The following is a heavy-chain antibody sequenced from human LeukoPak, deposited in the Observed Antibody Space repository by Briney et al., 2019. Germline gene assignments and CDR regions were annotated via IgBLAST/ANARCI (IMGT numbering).Heavy chain of an antibody. Sequence: SATLSLTCAVYGGSFSGYYWSWIRQSPGKGLEWIGEINHSGSTNYIPSLKSRVTISVDTSKNQFSLKLSSVTAADTAVYYCARRRQYDSSLFWNFDLWGRGTLVTVSS. V-gene: IGHV4-34*01. D-gene: IGHD6-6*01. J-gene: IGHJ2*01. CDR1: GGSFSGYY. CDR2: INHSGST. CDR3: ARRRQYDSSLFWNFDL.